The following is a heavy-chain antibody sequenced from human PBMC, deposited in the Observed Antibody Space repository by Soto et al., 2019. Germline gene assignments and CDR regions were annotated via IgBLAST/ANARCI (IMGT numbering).Heavy chain of an antibody. CDR1: GFTFRSYV. J-gene: IGHJ4*02. V-gene: IGHV3-33*05. CDR3: ARWGTTGGLDV. Sequence: QVQRVESGGGVVQPGTSLRLSCVGSGFTFRSYVIHWVRQAPGKGLEWVALTSYDGSNNFYGDSVKGRFTISRDNSRNTVELQMDSLSLEDKALYYCARWGTTGGLDVWGQGTLVSVSS. CDR2: TSYDGSNN. D-gene: IGHD3-16*01.